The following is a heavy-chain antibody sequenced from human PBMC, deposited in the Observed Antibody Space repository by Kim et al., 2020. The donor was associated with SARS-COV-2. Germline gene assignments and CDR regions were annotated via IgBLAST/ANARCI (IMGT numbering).Heavy chain of an antibody. CDR1: GGSISSYY. CDR3: ARVLGYCSGGSCYNWFDP. V-gene: IGHV4-59*01. D-gene: IGHD2-15*01. Sequence: SETLSLTCTVSGGSISSYYWSWIRQPPGKGLEWIGYIYYSGSTNYNPSLKSRVTISVDTSKNQFSLKLSSVTAADTAVYYCARVLGYCSGGSCYNWFDPWGQGTLVTVSS. CDR2: IYYSGST. J-gene: IGHJ5*02.